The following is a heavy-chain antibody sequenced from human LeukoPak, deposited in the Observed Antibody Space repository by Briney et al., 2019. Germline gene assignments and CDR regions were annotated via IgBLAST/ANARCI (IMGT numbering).Heavy chain of an antibody. CDR2: INPNSGGT. CDR3: ARANVVVTSHFDY. V-gene: IGHV1-2*02. J-gene: IGHJ4*02. CDR1: GYTFTGYY. D-gene: IGHD2-21*02. Sequence: ASVKVSCKASGYTFTGYYMHWVRQAPGQGLEWMGWINPNSGGTNYAQKFQGRVTMTRDTSISTAYMELSRLRSDDTAVYYCARANVVVTSHFDYWGQGPLVTVSS.